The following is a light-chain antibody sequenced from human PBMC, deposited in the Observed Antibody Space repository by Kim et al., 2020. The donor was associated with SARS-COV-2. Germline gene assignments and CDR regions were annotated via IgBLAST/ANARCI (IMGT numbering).Light chain of an antibody. J-gene: IGKJ1*01. CDR2: SAS. CDR3: QQYANSPQT. CDR1: QSVSSNF. V-gene: IGKV3-20*01. Sequence: ENVLTQSPGTLSLSPGERATLSCRASQSVSSNFLAWYQQKAGQAPRLVNYSASSRASGIPDRFSGSGSGTDFTLTISTLEPEDFAVYYCQQYANSPQTFGQRTKVEIK.